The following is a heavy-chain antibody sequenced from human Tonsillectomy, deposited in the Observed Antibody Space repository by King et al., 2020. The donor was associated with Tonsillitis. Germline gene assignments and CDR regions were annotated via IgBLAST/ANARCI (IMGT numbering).Heavy chain of an antibody. V-gene: IGHV3-43*02. CDR3: AKDPSLDYYMDV. J-gene: IGHJ6*03. CDR2: ISGDGGTT. Sequence: VQLVESGGGVVQPGGSLRLSCAASGFIFDDYAMHWVRQAPGKGLDWVSLISGDGGTTYFADSVKGRFTISRDNSKNSLYLQMNSLRTEDTALYYCAKDPSLDYYMDVWGKGTTVTVSS. CDR1: GFIFDDYA.